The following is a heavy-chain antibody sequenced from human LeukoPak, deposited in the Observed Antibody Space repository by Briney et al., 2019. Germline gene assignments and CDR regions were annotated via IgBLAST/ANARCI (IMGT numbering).Heavy chain of an antibody. CDR2: MYYSGST. CDR3: ARHPIVVGSKWWFDP. V-gene: IGHV4-59*01. Sequence: SETLSLTCTVSGGSISSYYWSWIRQPPGKGLEWIGCMYYSGSTNCNPSLKSRVTISVDTSKNQFSLKLSSATAADTAVYYCARHPIVVGSKWWFDPWGQGTLVTVSS. D-gene: IGHD2-15*01. J-gene: IGHJ5*02. CDR1: GGSISSYY.